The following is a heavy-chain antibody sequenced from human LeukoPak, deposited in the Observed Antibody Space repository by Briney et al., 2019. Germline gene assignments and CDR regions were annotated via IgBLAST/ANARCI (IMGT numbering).Heavy chain of an antibody. V-gene: IGHV4-59*08. D-gene: IGHD1-26*01. Sequence: SETLSLTCAVSGGSINSDYWSWIRQPPGKRLEWIGFMYHTGTTNLNPSFKSRVTISLASSKSYFSLSLNSMTAADTAVYYCARHADRKWDLPGSFDSWGQGVRVAVSS. J-gene: IGHJ4*02. CDR3: ARHADRKWDLPGSFDS. CDR2: MYHTGTT. CDR1: GGSINSDY.